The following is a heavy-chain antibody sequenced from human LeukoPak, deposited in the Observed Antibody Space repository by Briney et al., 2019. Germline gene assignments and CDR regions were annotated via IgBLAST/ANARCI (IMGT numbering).Heavy chain of an antibody. CDR2: IIPIFGTA. V-gene: IGHV1-69*13. CDR1: GGTFSSYA. J-gene: IGHJ3*02. D-gene: IGHD3-3*01. CDR3: ARGRTIFGVVTIPDAFDI. Sequence: SVKVSCKASGGTFSSYAISWVRQAPGQGLEWMGGIIPIFGTANYAQKFQGRVTITADESTSTAYMELSSLRSEVTAVYYCARGRTIFGVVTIPDAFDIWGQGTMVTVSS.